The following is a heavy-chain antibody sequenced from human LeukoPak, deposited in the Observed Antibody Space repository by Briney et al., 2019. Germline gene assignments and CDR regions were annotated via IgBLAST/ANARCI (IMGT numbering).Heavy chain of an antibody. V-gene: IGHV3-23*01. CDR3: AKAGEYIFGSFDY. J-gene: IGHJ4*02. D-gene: IGHD3-3*02. Sequence: GGSLRLSCAASGFTFSNYAMSWVRQAPGKGLEWVSAISGSGGSTYYADSVKGRFTISRDNSKNTLYLQMNSLRAEDTAVYYCAKAGEYIFGSFDYWGRGTLVTVSS. CDR1: GFTFSNYA. CDR2: ISGSGGST.